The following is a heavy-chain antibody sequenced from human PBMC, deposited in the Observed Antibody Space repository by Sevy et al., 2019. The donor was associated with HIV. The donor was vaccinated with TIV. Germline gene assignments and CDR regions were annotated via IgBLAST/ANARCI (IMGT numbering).Heavy chain of an antibody. CDR2: VSGSGGKR. V-gene: IGHV3-23*01. D-gene: IGHD3-10*02. CDR3: ARRGNYYVDAFDF. CDR1: GFTFSNYG. J-gene: IGHJ3*01. Sequence: GGSLRLSCAAFGFTFSNYGMTWVRQAPGKGLEWVSSVSGSGGKRYNADSVKGRFTISRDNSKNTLYLQMNSLRAEDTAVYYYARRGNYYVDAFDFWGQGTVVTVSS.